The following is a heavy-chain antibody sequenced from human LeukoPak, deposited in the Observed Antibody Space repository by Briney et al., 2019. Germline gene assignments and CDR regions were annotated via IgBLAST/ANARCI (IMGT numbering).Heavy chain of an antibody. CDR1: GYSFTSYW. V-gene: IGHV5-51*01. J-gene: IGHJ5*02. CDR3: ARLFDYDFWSGYFSNWFDP. D-gene: IGHD3-3*01. Sequence: GESLKISCKGSGYSFTSYWIGWVRQLPGKGLEWMGIIYPGDSDTRYSPSFQGQVTISADKSISTAYLQWSSLKASDTAIYYCARLFDYDFWSGYFSNWFDPWGQGTLVTVSS. CDR2: IYPGDSDT.